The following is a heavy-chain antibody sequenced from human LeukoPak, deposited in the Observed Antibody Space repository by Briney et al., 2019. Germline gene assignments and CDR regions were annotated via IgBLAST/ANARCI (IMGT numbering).Heavy chain of an antibody. J-gene: IGHJ3*02. CDR3: ARDTDDLDI. V-gene: IGHV1-2*02. Sequence: ASVKVSCKASGYTFTGYYIHWVRQAPGQGLEWMGWINPNNGGTSYAQKFQGRVTMTRDTSTSTAYMELSSLGSEDTAVYYCARDTDDLDIWGQGTMVTVSS. CDR2: INPNNGGT. CDR1: GYTFTGYY.